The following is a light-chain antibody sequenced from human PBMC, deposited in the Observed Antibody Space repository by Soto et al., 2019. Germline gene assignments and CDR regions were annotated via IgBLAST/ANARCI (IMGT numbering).Light chain of an antibody. CDR1: SGHSSYA. Sequence: QSVLTQSPSASASLGASVKLTCTLSSGHSSYAIAWHQQQPEKGPRYLMKVNSDGSHSKGDGIPDRFSGSSSGAERYLTISGLQSEDEADYYCQTWGTGISVFGGGTKLTVL. CDR3: QTWGTGISV. J-gene: IGLJ3*02. CDR2: VNSDGSH. V-gene: IGLV4-69*01.